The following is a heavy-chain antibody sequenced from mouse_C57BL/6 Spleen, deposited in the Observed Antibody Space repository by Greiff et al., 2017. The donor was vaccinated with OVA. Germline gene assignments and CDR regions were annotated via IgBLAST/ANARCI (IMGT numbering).Heavy chain of an antibody. J-gene: IGHJ1*03. CDR2: INYDGSST. Sequence: EVNVVESEGGLVQPGSSMKLSCTASGFTFSDYYMAWVRQVPEKGLEWVANINYDGSSTYYLDSLKSRFIISRDNAKNILYLQMSSLKSEDTATYYCARDQVSYWYFDVWGTGTTVTVSS. CDR3: ARDQVSYWYFDV. CDR1: GFTFSDYY. D-gene: IGHD3-2*02. V-gene: IGHV5-16*01.